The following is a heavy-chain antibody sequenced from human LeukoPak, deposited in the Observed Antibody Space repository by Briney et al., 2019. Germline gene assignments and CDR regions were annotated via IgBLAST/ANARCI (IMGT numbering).Heavy chain of an antibody. D-gene: IGHD3-3*01. V-gene: IGHV3-21*01. Sequence: GGLRLSCAASGFTFSSYSMNWVRQAPRKGLGWGSSISSSSSYIYYADSVKGRFTISRDNAKNSLYLQMNSLRAEDTAVYYCARDGITIFGVVTNFDYWGQGTLVTVSS. CDR2: ISSSSSYI. CDR1: GFTFSSYS. J-gene: IGHJ4*02. CDR3: ARDGITIFGVVTNFDY.